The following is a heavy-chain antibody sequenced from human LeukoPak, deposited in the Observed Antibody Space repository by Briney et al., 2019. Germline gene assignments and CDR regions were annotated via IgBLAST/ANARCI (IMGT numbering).Heavy chain of an antibody. V-gene: IGHV3-13*01. D-gene: IGHD5/OR15-5a*01. CDR3: VRGGIRVSGIDAFDI. J-gene: IGHJ3*02. Sequence: SGGSLRLSCAASGFTLRDYDMHWVRQTPGRGLEWVSAIGIGDDTHFPDSVKGRFTISRKDAKNSLYLQMSSLRDGDTAMYYCVRGGIRVSGIDAFDIWGHGTMVTVSS. CDR2: IGIGDDT. CDR1: GFTLRDYD.